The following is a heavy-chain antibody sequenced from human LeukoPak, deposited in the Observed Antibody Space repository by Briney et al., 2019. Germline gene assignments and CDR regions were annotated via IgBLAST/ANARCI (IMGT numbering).Heavy chain of an antibody. CDR2: IYYSGST. V-gene: IGHV4-39*07. CDR3: ARDAGDAYFDY. CDR1: GGSISSSSYY. J-gene: IGHJ4*02. D-gene: IGHD2-8*01. Sequence: SQTLSLTCTVSGGSISSSSYYWGWIRQPPGKGLEWIGSIYYSGSTYYNPSLKSRVTISVDTSKNQFSLKLSSVTAADTAVYYCARDAGDAYFDYWGQGTLVTVSS.